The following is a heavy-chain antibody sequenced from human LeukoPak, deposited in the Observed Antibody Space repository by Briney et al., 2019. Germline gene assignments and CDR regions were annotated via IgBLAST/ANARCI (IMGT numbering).Heavy chain of an antibody. J-gene: IGHJ4*02. CDR2: ISAYNGNT. D-gene: IGHD3-10*01. V-gene: IGHV1-18*01. CDR3: ARVTVITMVRGVIKGFDY. CDR1: GYTFPSYG. Sequence: ASVKDSCKASGYTFPSYGISWVRQAPGQGLERMGWISAYNGNTNYAQKLQGRVTMTTDTSTSTAYMELRSLRSDDTAVYYCARVTVITMVRGVIKGFDYWGQGTLVTVSS.